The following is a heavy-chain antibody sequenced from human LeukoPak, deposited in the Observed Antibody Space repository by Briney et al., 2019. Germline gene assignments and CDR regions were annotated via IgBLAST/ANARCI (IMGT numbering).Heavy chain of an antibody. D-gene: IGHD6-19*01. CDR2: ISSSSSYI. J-gene: IGHJ4*02. V-gene: IGHV3-21*01. CDR1: GFTFSSYS. Sequence: GGSLRLSCAASGFTFSSYSMNWVRQAPGKGLEWVSSISSSSSYIYYADSVKGRFTISRDNAKNSLYLQMNSLRAEDTAVYYCARARGYSSGWRYFDYWGQGTLVTVSP. CDR3: ARARGYSSGWRYFDY.